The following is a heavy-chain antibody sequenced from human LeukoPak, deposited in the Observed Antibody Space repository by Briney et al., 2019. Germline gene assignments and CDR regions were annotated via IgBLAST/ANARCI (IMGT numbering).Heavy chain of an antibody. CDR1: GGSISNHY. CDR3: ARRAYGSGSFNRYHFDY. CDR2: IYSSGST. Sequence: SETLSLTCIVSGGSISNHYWSWIRQPPGKGLEWIGYIYSSGSTNYNPSLKSRVTISVDTSNNQFSLKLNSVTAADTAVYYCARRAYGSGSFNRYHFDYWGQGTLVAVSS. V-gene: IGHV4-59*08. D-gene: IGHD3-10*01. J-gene: IGHJ4*02.